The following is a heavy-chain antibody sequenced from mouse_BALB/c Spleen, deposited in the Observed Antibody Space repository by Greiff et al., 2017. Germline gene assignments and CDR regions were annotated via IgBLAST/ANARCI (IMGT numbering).Heavy chain of an antibody. V-gene: IGHV5-12-2*01. CDR3: ARHGNYVGYFDV. J-gene: IGHJ1*01. Sequence: EVHLVESGGGLVQPGGSLKLSCAASGFTFSSYTMSWVRQTPEKRLEWVAYISNGGGSTYYPDTVKGRFTISRDNAKNTLYLQMSSLKSEDTAMYYCARHGNYVGYFDVWGAGTTVTVSS. CDR2: ISNGGGST. CDR1: GFTFSSYT. D-gene: IGHD2-1*01.